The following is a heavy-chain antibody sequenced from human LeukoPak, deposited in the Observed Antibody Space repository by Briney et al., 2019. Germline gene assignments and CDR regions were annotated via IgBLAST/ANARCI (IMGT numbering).Heavy chain of an antibody. CDR1: GFTVITND. J-gene: IGHJ4*02. Sequence: GGSLRLSCAASGFTVITNDMTLVRQAPGKGLEWVSVLYSDGNTKYADSVQGQFTISRDNSKNTMYLEMNSLSPDDTAVDYCARGVEPLAANTLAYWGQGTLVTVSS. CDR3: ARGVEPLAANTLAY. CDR2: LYSDGNT. V-gene: IGHV3-53*01. D-gene: IGHD1-14*01.